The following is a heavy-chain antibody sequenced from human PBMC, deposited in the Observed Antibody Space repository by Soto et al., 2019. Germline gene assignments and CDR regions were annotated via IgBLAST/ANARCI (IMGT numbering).Heavy chain of an antibody. D-gene: IGHD6-19*01. CDR2: ISSSSSTI. Sequence: GGSLRLSCTASGFTFSGYSMNWVRQAPGKGLEWVSYISSSSSTIYYADSVKGRFTISRDNAKNSMYMQMNSLRDEDTAVYYCARGNSSGTAPIDYWGQGTLVTVSS. CDR3: ARGNSSGTAPIDY. CDR1: GFTFSGYS. J-gene: IGHJ4*02. V-gene: IGHV3-48*02.